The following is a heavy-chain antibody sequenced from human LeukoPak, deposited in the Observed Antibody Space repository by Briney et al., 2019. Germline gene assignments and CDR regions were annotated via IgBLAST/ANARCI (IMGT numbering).Heavy chain of an antibody. J-gene: IGHJ6*03. D-gene: IGHD1-26*01. CDR2: ISSSGTTI. Sequence: PGGSLRLSCAASGFTFSRYSMNWVRQAPGKGLEWISYISSSGTTIYYADSVKGRFTISRDNAKNSLYLQMNSLRADDTAVYYCARDGTFYYYYYMDVWGKGTPVTISS. CDR1: GFTFSRYS. CDR3: ARDGTFYYYYYMDV. V-gene: IGHV3-48*04.